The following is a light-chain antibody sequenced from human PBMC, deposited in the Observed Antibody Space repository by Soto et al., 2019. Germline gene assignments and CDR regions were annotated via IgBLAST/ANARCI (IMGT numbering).Light chain of an antibody. V-gene: IGKV1-12*01. CDR2: AAS. J-gene: IGKJ4*01. Sequence: DIQITQSPTSVSASAGDRVQVTFGSSQYIGTLLAWYQQKPGKAPKLLISAASNLQSGVPTRFSGSGSGTDFTLTISSLQTEDFATYFCKQGNNFPLAFGGGTKVDIK. CDR3: KQGNNFPLA. CDR1: QYIGTL.